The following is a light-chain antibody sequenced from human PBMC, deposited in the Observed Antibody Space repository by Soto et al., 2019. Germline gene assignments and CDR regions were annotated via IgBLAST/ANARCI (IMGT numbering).Light chain of an antibody. CDR3: QQLKSNLIT. CDR1: QGINRF. J-gene: IGKJ5*01. Sequence: DIQLIQSPSFLSASVGDRVTITCRASQGINRFLAWYQQKPGKAPKLLIYAASTLQSGVPSRFSGSGSGTEFTLTISSLQPEDFATYYCQQLKSNLITFGQGTRLEIK. V-gene: IGKV1-9*01. CDR2: AAS.